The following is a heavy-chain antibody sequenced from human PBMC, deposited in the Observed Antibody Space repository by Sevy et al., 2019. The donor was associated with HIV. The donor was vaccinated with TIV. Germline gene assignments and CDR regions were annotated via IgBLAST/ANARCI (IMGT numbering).Heavy chain of an antibody. CDR3: ATGRHGATFGY. CDR2: VSFDESFR. D-gene: IGHD1-26*01. Sequence: GGSLRLSCAASGLNFNIYPMNWVRHAPGKGLEWVAVVSFDESFRAYAESVKGRFTISRDNSKNTVFLQMDSLRDEDTSIYYCATGRHGATFGYWGQGTLVTVSS. CDR1: GLNFNIYP. J-gene: IGHJ4*02. V-gene: IGHV3-30*14.